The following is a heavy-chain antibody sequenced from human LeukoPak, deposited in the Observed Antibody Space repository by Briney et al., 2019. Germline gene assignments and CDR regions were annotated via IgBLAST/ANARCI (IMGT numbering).Heavy chain of an antibody. D-gene: IGHD2-2*01. V-gene: IGHV1-46*01. CDR2: INPSGGST. CDR3: ARGGVVVPAADIPYFDY. CDR1: GYTFTCYY. Sequence: ASVKVSCKASGYTFTCYYMHWVRQAPGQGLEWMGIINPSGGSTSYAQKFQGRVTMTRDMSTSTVCMELSSLRSEDTAVCYCARGGVVVPAADIPYFDYWGQGTLVTVSS. J-gene: IGHJ4*02.